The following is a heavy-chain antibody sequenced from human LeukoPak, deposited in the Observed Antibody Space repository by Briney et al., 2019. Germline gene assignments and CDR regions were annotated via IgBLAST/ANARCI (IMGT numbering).Heavy chain of an antibody. CDR1: GFTFSSYG. V-gene: IGHV3-33*01. Sequence: PGGSLRLSCAASGFTFSSYGRHWVRQARGKGLEGVAVIWYDGSKKYYADSVKGRFTISRDNSKTTLYLQMNSLRAEDTAVYYCAREQEEWELLYYFDYWGQGTLVTVSS. CDR3: AREQEEWELLYYFDY. CDR2: IWYDGSKK. J-gene: IGHJ4*02. D-gene: IGHD1-26*01.